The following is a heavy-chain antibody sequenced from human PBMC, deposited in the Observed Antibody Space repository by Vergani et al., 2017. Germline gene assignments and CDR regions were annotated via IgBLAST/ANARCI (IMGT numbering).Heavy chain of an antibody. CDR1: GYTFTGYY. D-gene: IGHD4-17*01. J-gene: IGHJ2*01. CDR3: ARGGGGHDYGDAEGDFDL. CDR2: INPNSGGT. Sequence: QVQLVQSGAEVKKPGASVKVSCKASGYTFTGYYMHWVRQAPGQGLEWMGWINPNSGGTNYAQKFQGRVTMTRDTSISTAYMELSRLRSDDTAVYYSARGGGGHDYGDAEGDFDLWGRGTLVTVSS. V-gene: IGHV1-2*02.